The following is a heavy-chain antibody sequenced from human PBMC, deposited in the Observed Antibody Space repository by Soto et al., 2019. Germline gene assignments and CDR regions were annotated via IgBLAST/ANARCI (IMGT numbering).Heavy chain of an antibody. V-gene: IGHV4-34*01. J-gene: IGHJ5*01. CDR2: INPGGIT. CDR3: ARVVIRIAIQSIDS. D-gene: IGHD2-15*01. CDR1: GGSLSGYY. Sequence: QAHLQQWGAGLLKPSETLSLTCAVYGGSLSGYYWTWIRQPPGKGLEWIGEINPGGITNYNPSVNSRLTFSLDKSQQQVSLELTSVTAADTAVYYCARVVIRIAIQSIDSWG.